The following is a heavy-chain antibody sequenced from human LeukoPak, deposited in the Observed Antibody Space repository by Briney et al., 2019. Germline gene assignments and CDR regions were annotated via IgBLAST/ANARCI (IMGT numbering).Heavy chain of an antibody. D-gene: IGHD2-2*01. CDR3: ARVITLGYCSSTSCYQNDY. J-gene: IGHJ4*02. Sequence: ASVKVSCKASGYTFTSYDINWVRQATGQGLEWMGWMNPNSGNTGYAQKFQGRATMTRNTSISTAYMELSSLRSEDTAVYYCARVITLGYCSSTSCYQNDYWGQGTLVTVSS. V-gene: IGHV1-8*02. CDR1: GYTFTSYD. CDR2: MNPNSGNT.